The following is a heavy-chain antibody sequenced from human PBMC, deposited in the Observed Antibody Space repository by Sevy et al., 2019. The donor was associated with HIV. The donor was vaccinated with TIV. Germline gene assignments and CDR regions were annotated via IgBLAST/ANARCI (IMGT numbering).Heavy chain of an antibody. CDR1: GGSFSGYY. CDR3: ARGGEWVMGGWYYYYYGMDV. Sequence: SETLSLTCAVYGGSFSGYYWSWIRQPPGKGLEWIGEINHSGSTNYNPSLKSRVTISVDTSKNQFSLMLSSVTAADTAVYYCARGGEWVMGGWYYYYYGMDVWGQGTTVTVSS. CDR2: INHSGST. D-gene: IGHD6-19*01. V-gene: IGHV4-34*01. J-gene: IGHJ6*02.